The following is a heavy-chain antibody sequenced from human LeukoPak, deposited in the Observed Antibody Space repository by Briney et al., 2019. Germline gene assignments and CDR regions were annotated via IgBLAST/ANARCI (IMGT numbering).Heavy chain of an antibody. CDR1: GFTFTTYW. CDR3: ATSSGNYIFDY. D-gene: IGHD1-26*01. J-gene: IGHJ4*02. CDR2: ISGGSYSI. V-gene: IGHV3-48*04. Sequence: GGSLRLSCAASGFTFTTYWMSWVRQAPGKGLEWVSYISGGSYSIYYADSVKGRFTISRDNAKNSLYLQMNSLSAEDTAVYYCATSSGNYIFDYWGQGTLVTVSS.